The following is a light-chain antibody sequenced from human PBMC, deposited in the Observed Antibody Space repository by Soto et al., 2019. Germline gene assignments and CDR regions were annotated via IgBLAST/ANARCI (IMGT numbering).Light chain of an antibody. V-gene: IGLV2-8*01. CDR2: EVS. CDR1: SSDVGGYNY. Sequence: QSALTQPPSASGSPGQSVTISCTGTSSDVGGYNYVSWYQQHPGNAPKLMIYEVSKRPSGVPDRFSGSKSGNTASLTVSGLQAEDEADYYCSSYAGSNILSVVFGGGTKLIVL. J-gene: IGLJ2*01. CDR3: SSYAGSNILSVV.